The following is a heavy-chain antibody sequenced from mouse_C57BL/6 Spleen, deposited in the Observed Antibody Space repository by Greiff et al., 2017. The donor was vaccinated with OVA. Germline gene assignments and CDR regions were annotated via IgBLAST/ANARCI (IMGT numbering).Heavy chain of an antibody. J-gene: IGHJ2*01. CDR2: ISSGSSTI. D-gene: IGHD1-1*01. CDR1: GFTFSDYG. V-gene: IGHV5-17*01. Sequence: EVKLVESGGGLVKPGGSLKLSCAASGFTFSDYGMHWVRQAPEKGLEWVAYISSGSSTIYYADTVKGRFTISRDNAKNTLFMQMPSLRSEDAAMCYCAEGTTVVDYWGQGTTLTVSS. CDR3: AEGTTVVDY.